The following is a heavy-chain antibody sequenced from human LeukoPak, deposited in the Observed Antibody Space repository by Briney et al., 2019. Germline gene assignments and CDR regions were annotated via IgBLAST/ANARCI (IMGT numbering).Heavy chain of an antibody. CDR2: INWNGGTI. J-gene: IGHJ4*02. CDR1: GFTFYDYG. V-gene: IGHV3-20*04. Sequence: PGGSLRLSCAASGFTFYDYGMSWVRQAPGKGLEWVSGINWNGGTIDYADSVKGRFTISRDNAKNSLYLQMNSLRAEDTALYYCARYGFYCSSTSCYIFDNWGQGTLVTVSS. CDR3: ARYGFYCSSTSCYIFDN. D-gene: IGHD2-2*02.